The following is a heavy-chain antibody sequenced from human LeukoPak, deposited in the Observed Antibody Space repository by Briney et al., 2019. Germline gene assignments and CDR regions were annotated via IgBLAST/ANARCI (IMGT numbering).Heavy chain of an antibody. Sequence: PSQTLSLTCAVSGGPISSGGYSWSWIRQPPGKGLEWIGYIYDSGSKYYNPSLKSRVTISVDKSKNQFSLNLSSVTAADTAVYYCARGVPAAVTNYFDYWGQGTLVTVSS. J-gene: IGHJ4*02. CDR2: IYDSGSK. D-gene: IGHD2-2*01. V-gene: IGHV4-30-2*01. CDR1: GGPISSGGYS. CDR3: ARGVPAAVTNYFDY.